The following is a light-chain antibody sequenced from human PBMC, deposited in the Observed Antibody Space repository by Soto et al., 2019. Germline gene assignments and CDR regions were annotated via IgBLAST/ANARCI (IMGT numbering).Light chain of an antibody. V-gene: IGLV2-14*01. Sequence: SVLTQPASVSGPPGQSITISCTGTSSDVGFYNYVSWYQQNPGKAPKLMIYDVSNRPSGVSNRFSGSKSGNTASLTISGLQTEDEADYYCSSYTSSSTYVFGTGTKVTVL. CDR2: DVS. CDR1: SSDVGFYNY. J-gene: IGLJ1*01. CDR3: SSYTSSSTYV.